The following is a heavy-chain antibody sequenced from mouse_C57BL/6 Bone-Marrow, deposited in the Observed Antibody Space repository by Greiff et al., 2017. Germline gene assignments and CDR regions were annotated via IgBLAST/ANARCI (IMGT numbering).Heavy chain of an antibody. CDR1: GFTFSSYG. J-gene: IGHJ3*01. CDR3: ARHSWFAY. V-gene: IGHV5-6*01. Sequence: EVQWVESGGDLVKPGGSLKLSCAASGFTFSSYGMSWVRQTPDKRLEWVATISSGGSYTYYPDSVKGRFTISRDNAKNTLYLQMSSLKSEDTAMYYCARHSWFAYWGQGTLVTVSA. CDR2: ISSGGSYT.